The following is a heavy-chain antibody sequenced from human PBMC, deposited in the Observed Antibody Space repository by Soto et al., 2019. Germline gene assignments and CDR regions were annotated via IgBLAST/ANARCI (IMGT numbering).Heavy chain of an antibody. CDR2: IYHGGSA. CDR1: GGSISSGKW. Sequence: QVHLQESGPGLVKPSGTLSLICDVSGGSISSGKWWSWVRQPPGKGLEWIGEIYHGGSASYNPSCRRRAVISVDKSKNPLYLILNSVTAAATAVDFCANNDGWNFDSWGQGMLVTVSS. CDR3: ANNDGWNFDS. J-gene: IGHJ4*02. D-gene: IGHD6-19*01. V-gene: IGHV4-4*02.